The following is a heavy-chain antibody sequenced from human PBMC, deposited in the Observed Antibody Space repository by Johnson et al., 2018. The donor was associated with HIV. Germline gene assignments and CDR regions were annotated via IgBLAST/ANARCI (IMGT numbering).Heavy chain of an antibody. Sequence: VQLVESGGGLVQPGGSLRLSCAPSGFTFDDYAMHWVRQPPGKGLEWVSGISWNSANIAYADSVKGRFTIARDNAKHSLHLQMNSLTAADTAVYYCARRALHYDVLTDYPVAANAFDIWGQGTMVTVSS. V-gene: IGHV3-9*01. CDR3: ARRALHYDVLTDYPVAANAFDI. CDR1: GFTFDDYA. J-gene: IGHJ3*02. D-gene: IGHD3-9*01. CDR2: ISWNSANI.